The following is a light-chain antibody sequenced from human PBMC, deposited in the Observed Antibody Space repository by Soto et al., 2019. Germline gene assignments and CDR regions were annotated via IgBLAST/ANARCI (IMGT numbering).Light chain of an antibody. V-gene: IGKV3-20*01. CDR3: QQYGSSPLT. CDR1: QTVGNNY. CDR2: DAS. J-gene: IGKJ5*01. Sequence: TQSPSTLSASVGERATLSCRASQTVGNNYLAWYQQKPGQAPRLLIYDASSRATGIPDRFSGSGSGTDFTLTISRLEPEDFAVYYCQQYGSSPLTFGQGTRLEI.